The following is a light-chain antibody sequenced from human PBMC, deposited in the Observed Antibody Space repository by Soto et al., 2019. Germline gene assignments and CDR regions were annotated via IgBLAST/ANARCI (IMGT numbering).Light chain of an antibody. CDR1: SNDVGKYNL. CDR2: DVT. V-gene: IGLV2-23*02. Sequence: QSVLTQPASVSGSPGQSITISCTGTSNDVGKYNLVSWYQHHPGKAPKLIIYDVTQWPSGASNRFSGSKSGNTASLTIFGLQADDEADYYCCSYAGATTFYVFXTGTKGTVL. CDR3: CSYAGATTFYV. J-gene: IGLJ1*01.